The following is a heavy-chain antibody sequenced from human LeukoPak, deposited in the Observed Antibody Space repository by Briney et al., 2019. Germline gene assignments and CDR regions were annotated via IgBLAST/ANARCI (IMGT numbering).Heavy chain of an antibody. Sequence: GASVKVSCKASGYTFTGYYMHWLRQAPGQGLDWMGRLNPNSGGTNYAQKFQGRVTMTRDTSISTAYMELSRLRSDDTAVYYCARAYSGSYDYWGQGTLVTVSS. V-gene: IGHV1-2*02. D-gene: IGHD1-26*01. CDR3: ARAYSGSYDY. J-gene: IGHJ4*02. CDR1: GYTFTGYY. CDR2: LNPNSGGT.